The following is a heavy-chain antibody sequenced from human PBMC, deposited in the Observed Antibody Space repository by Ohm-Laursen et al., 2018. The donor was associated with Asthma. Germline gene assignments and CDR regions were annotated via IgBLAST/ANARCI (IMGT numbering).Heavy chain of an antibody. Sequence: SETLSLTCLVSGGSISSGGYYWSWIRQHPGKGLEWIGYIYYSGSTYYNPSLKSRVTISVDTSKNQFSLKLSSVTAADTAVYYCARDPKNCSSTSCDDAFDIWGQGTMVTVSS. CDR1: GGSISSGGYY. CDR3: ARDPKNCSSTSCDDAFDI. V-gene: IGHV4-31*03. D-gene: IGHD2-2*01. CDR2: IYYSGST. J-gene: IGHJ3*02.